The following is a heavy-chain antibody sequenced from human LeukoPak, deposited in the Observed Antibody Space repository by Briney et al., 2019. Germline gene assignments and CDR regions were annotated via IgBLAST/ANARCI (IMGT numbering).Heavy chain of an antibody. CDR3: ARHGYNYGFDY. J-gene: IGHJ4*02. V-gene: IGHV3-74*01. CDR1: GFTFSIYW. Sequence: GGSLRLSCAASGFTFSIYWVHWVRHAPGKGLVWVSSINSDGSSTSYADSVKGRFTISRDNAKNTLYLQMNTLRAEDTAVYYCARHGYNYGFDYWGQGTLVTVSS. CDR2: INSDGSST. D-gene: IGHD5-24*01.